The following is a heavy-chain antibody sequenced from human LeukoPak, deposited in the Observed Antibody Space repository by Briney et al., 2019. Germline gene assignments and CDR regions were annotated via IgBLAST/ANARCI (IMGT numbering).Heavy chain of an antibody. CDR1: GGSISSYY. Sequence: SETLSLTCTVSGGSISSYYWSWIRQPPGKGLEWIGYIYYSGNTNYNPSLKSRVAISVDPSKNQFSLKLSSVTAADTAVYYCASSGDPYSYYYDSSGYLPWGQGTLVTVSS. D-gene: IGHD3-22*01. CDR3: ASSGDPYSYYYDSSGYLP. J-gene: IGHJ5*02. CDR2: IYYSGNT. V-gene: IGHV4-59*01.